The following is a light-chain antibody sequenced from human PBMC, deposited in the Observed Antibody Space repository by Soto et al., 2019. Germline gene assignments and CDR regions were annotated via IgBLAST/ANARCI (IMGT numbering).Light chain of an antibody. CDR1: QSVSYY. CDR2: NAS. J-gene: IGKJ2*01. V-gene: IGKV3-11*01. CDR3: QQRSNWPT. Sequence: DIVLTQSPATLALSPGESATLSCRARQSVSYYLAWYQQKPGQAPRLLIYNASDRATGIPARFSGSGSGTDFTLTISSLEPEDFALYYCQQRSNWPTFGQGTKLEIK.